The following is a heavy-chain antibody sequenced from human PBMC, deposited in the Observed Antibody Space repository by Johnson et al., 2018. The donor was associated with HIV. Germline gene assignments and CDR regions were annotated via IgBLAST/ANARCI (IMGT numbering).Heavy chain of an antibody. CDR3: ARGMTTVTNHDAFDI. Sequence: QVQLVESGGGLVKPGGSLRLSCAASGFTFSDYYMSWIRQAPGKGLEWVAVISFDGNLQKYADSVHGRFTISRDNSENTLYLQINRLRAEDTAVYYCARGMTTVTNHDAFDIWGQGTMVTVSS. J-gene: IGHJ3*02. CDR1: GFTFSDYY. V-gene: IGHV3-30*03. D-gene: IGHD4-17*01. CDR2: ISFDGNLQ.